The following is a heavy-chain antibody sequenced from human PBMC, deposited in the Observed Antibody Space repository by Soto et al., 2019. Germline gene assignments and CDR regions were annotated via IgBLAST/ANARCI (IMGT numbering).Heavy chain of an antibody. J-gene: IGHJ5*02. CDR1: GGSIRSGGYY. CDR2: IYYSGST. Sequence: QVQLQESGPGLVKPSQTLSLTCTVSGGSIRSGGYYWSWIRQHPGKGLEWIGYIYYSGSTYYNPSLKSRVTISVDTSKNQFSLKLSSMTAADTAVYYCARDSLLARGYWFDPWGQRTLVTVSS. V-gene: IGHV4-31*03. CDR3: ARDSLLARGYWFDP.